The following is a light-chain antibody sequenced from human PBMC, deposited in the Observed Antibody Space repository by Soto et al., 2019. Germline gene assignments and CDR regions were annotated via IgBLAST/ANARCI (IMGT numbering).Light chain of an antibody. CDR3: SSYTSSSTQV. J-gene: IGLJ3*02. CDR1: SSDVGGYNY. V-gene: IGLV2-14*01. Sequence: QSALTQPASVSGSPGQSITISCTGTSSDVGGYNYVSWYQQHPGKVPKLMIYEVNNRPSGVSNRFSGSKSDNTASLTISGLQAEDEADYYCSSYTSSSTQVLGGGTKLTVL. CDR2: EVN.